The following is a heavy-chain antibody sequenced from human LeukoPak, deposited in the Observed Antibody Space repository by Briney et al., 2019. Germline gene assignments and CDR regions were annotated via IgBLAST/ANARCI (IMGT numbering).Heavy chain of an antibody. Sequence: GGSLRLSCAASGFTFSSYWMSWVRQAPGKGLEWVANIKGDGSDKYYVDSVKGRFTISRDNTRNSVYLQMNSLRADDTATYYCARDDFSGSYCDWGQGTLVTVSS. CDR1: GFTFSSYW. CDR3: ARDDFSGSYCD. V-gene: IGHV3-7*01. D-gene: IGHD1-26*01. CDR2: IKGDGSDK. J-gene: IGHJ4*02.